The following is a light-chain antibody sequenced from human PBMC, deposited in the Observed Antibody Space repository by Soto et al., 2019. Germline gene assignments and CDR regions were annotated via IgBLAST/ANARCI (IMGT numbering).Light chain of an antibody. CDR1: QSISSSY. CDR2: GAS. CDR3: QQYGSSRSA. V-gene: IGKV3-20*01. Sequence: EIVLKQSPGTLSLSPGERATLSCRASQSISSSYLAWYQQKPGQAPRLLVYGASSRATGIPDRFSGSGSGTDFTLTISRLEPADFAVYYCQQYGSSRSAFGPGNKVDIK. J-gene: IGKJ3*01.